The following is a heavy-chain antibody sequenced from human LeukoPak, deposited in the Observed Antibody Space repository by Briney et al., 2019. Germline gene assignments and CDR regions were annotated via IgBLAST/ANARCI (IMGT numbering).Heavy chain of an antibody. Sequence: SQTLSLTCTVSGGSISSGDYYWSWIRQPPGKGLEWIGYIYYSGSTYYNPSLKSRVTISVDTSKNQFSLKLSSVTAADTAVYYCARVGEDYDILTGLDGYYYYGMDVWGQGTTVTVFS. D-gene: IGHD3-9*01. CDR1: GGSISSGDYY. CDR3: ARVGEDYDILTGLDGYYYYGMDV. J-gene: IGHJ6*02. CDR2: IYYSGST. V-gene: IGHV4-30-4*01.